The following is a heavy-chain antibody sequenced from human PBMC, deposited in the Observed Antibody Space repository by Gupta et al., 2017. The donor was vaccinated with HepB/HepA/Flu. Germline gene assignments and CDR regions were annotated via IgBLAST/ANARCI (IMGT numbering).Heavy chain of an antibody. Sequence: QVQLVQSGAEVKKPGASVKVSCKASGYTFTSYDINWVRQATGQGLEWMGWMNPNSGNTGYAQKFQGRVTMTRNTSISTAYMELSSLRSEDTAVYYCARASCSGGSCYEGEYYYYYGMDVWGQGTTVTVSS. V-gene: IGHV1-8*01. D-gene: IGHD2-15*01. CDR1: GYTFTSYD. CDR2: MNPNSGNT. J-gene: IGHJ6*02. CDR3: ARASCSGGSCYEGEYYYYYGMDV.